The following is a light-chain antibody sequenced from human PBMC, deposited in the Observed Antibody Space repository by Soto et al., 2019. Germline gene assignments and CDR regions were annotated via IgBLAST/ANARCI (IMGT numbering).Light chain of an antibody. CDR1: QSVSSSY. CDR3: QQYGISPT. Sequence: EIVLTQSPGTLSLSPGERATLSCRASQSVSSSYLAWYQQKPGQAPRLLIYGASSRATGIPDRFSGSGSVTDFTLTISRLEPEDFAVYYCQQYGISPTFGGGTKVEIK. J-gene: IGKJ4*01. V-gene: IGKV3-20*01. CDR2: GAS.